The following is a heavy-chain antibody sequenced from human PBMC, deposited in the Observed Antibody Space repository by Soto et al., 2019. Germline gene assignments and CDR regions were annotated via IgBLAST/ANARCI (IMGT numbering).Heavy chain of an antibody. J-gene: IGHJ5*02. Sequence: QVQLVQSGAEVKKPGASAKVSCEASGYNFTSYAMHWVRQAPGQRLEWMGWINAGNGNTKYSQKLQGRVTITRDTSAITAYMELSSLRSEDTAVYYCARGVAGPLHWFDTWGQGTLVTVSS. V-gene: IGHV1-3*01. CDR1: GYNFTSYA. D-gene: IGHD6-19*01. CDR2: INAGNGNT. CDR3: ARGVAGPLHWFDT.